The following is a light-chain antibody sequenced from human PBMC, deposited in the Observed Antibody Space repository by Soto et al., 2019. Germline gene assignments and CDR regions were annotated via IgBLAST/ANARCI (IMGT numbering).Light chain of an antibody. V-gene: IGKV3-20*01. J-gene: IGKJ4*01. CDR3: QYQGT. CDR1: QSVGRRY. Sequence: IVLTQSPGTPSLSPGERATLSCRVSQSVGRRYLAWYQQKPGQAPMLLIYDTSERASDIPDRFSGSGSGTDFTLTISRLVPEDFAVYYCQYQGTFGGGTKVESK. CDR2: DTS.